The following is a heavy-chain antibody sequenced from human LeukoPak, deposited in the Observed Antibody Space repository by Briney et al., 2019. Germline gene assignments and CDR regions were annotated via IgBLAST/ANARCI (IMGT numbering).Heavy chain of an antibody. CDR3: AKDRPGDSSGYYPFGYYYGMDV. CDR1: GFTFDDYA. CDR2: ISWNSGSI. V-gene: IGHV3-9*01. D-gene: IGHD3-22*01. J-gene: IGHJ6*02. Sequence: GGSLRLSCAAPGFTFDDYAMHWVRQAPGKGLEWVSGISWNSGSIGYADSVKGRFTISRDNAKNSLYLQMDSLRAEDTALYYCAKDRPGDSSGYYPFGYYYGMDVWGQGTTVTVSS.